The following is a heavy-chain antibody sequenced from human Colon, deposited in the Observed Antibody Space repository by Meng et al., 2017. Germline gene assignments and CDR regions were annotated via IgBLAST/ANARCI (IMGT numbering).Heavy chain of an antibody. CDR1: GGTFSSYT. V-gene: IGHV1-69*10. J-gene: IGHJ6*02. Sequence: SVKVSCKASGGTFSSYTISWVRQAPGQGLEWMGWIIPIIGIANYAQKFQGRVTITADKPTSTAYMELRSLRSEETAVYDCARDLGERGYRYEVRVSLYYGMDVWGQGTTVTVSS. D-gene: IGHD5-18*01. CDR2: IIPIIGIA. CDR3: ARDLGERGYRYEVRVSLYYGMDV.